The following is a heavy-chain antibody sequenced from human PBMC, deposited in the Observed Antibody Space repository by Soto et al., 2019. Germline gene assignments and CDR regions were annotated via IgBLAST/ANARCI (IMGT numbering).Heavy chain of an antibody. V-gene: IGHV4-59*12. D-gene: IGHD6-6*01. CDR1: GGSISSYY. Sequence: SETLSLTCTVSGGSISSYYWSWIRQPPGKGLEWIGYIYYSGSTNYNPSLKSRVTISVDTSKNQFSLKLSSVTAADTAVYYCARAPELANWFDPWGQGTLVTVSS. CDR3: ARAPELANWFDP. CDR2: IYYSGST. J-gene: IGHJ5*02.